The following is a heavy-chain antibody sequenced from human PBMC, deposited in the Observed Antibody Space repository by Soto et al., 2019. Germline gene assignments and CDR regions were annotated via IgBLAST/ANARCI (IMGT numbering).Heavy chain of an antibody. Sequence: QVQLQESGPGLVKPSETLSLTCTVSGDSISTYYWAWIRQPAGKGLEWIGRLFPSGNTNSNPSLKSRLTMSLDTSKNQFSLRLTSVTAADTAVYYCARDGATWGFDYWGKGTLVTVSS. V-gene: IGHV4-4*07. D-gene: IGHD3-16*01. J-gene: IGHJ4*02. CDR3: ARDGATWGFDY. CDR2: LFPSGNT. CDR1: GDSISTYY.